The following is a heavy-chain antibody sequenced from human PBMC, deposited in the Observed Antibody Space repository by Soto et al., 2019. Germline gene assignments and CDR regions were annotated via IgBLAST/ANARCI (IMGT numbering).Heavy chain of an antibody. CDR1: GFTFSPFW. J-gene: IGHJ4*02. CDR3: AIGSNHFDY. CDR2: INSDGNST. Sequence: EVQLVESGGGLVQPGGSLRLSCAASGFTFSPFWMHWVRQVPGKGPVWVSRINSDGNSTSYADSVKGRFTISRDNAKNTLYLQMNSLRAEDTAGYYCAIGSNHFDYWGQGTLVTVSS. V-gene: IGHV3-74*01. D-gene: IGHD4-4*01.